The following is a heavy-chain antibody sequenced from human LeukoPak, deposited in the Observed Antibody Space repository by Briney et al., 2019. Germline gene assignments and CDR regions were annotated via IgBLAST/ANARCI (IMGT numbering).Heavy chain of an antibody. V-gene: IGHV3-7*03. CDR1: GFTFSSFW. D-gene: IGHD2-15*01. CDR3: ARDSDGGSHIVDY. CDR2: IKQDGSEK. J-gene: IGHJ4*02. Sequence: GGSLRLSCAASGFTFSSFWMSWVRQAPGKGLEWLANIKQDGSEKYYVDSVKSRFTISRDNAKNSLYLQMNSLRAEDTAVYYCARDSDGGSHIVDYWGQGTLVTVSS.